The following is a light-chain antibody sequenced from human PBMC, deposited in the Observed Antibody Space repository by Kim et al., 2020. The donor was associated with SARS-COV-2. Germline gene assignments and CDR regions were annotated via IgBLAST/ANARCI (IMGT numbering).Light chain of an antibody. Sequence: DIQMTQSPSSLSASVGDRVTITCRASQSISPYLNWYQQKPGNAPTLLIYGASSLHNGVPLRFSGSGSGTEFTLTISSLQPEDFAIYYCQQSFTTPRTFGQATKVDIK. J-gene: IGKJ1*01. CDR1: QSISPY. CDR3: QQSFTTPRT. V-gene: IGKV1-39*01. CDR2: GAS.